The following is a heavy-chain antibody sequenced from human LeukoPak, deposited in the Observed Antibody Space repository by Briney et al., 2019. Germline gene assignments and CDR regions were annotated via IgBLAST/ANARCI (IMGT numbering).Heavy chain of an antibody. V-gene: IGHV3-7*01. CDR1: GFSIRSSW. J-gene: IGHJ6*02. CDR2: MNEDGSGT. D-gene: IGHD2-2*01. Sequence: PGGSLRLTCAVSGFSIRSSWMSWVRQTPGKGLEWVADMNEDGSGTYYVDSVKGRFTVSRDNAKNSLYLQMNSLRAEDTAVYYCARDRVVVPAAMGRNYYYGMDVWGQGTTVTVSS. CDR3: ARDRVVVPAAMGRNYYYGMDV.